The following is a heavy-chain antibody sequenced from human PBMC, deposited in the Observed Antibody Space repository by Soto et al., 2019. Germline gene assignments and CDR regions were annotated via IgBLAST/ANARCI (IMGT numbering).Heavy chain of an antibody. CDR2: IYYSGST. Sequence: SETLSLTCTVSGGSISSYYWSWIWQPPGKGLEWIGYIYYSGSTNYNPSLKSRVTISVDTSKNQFSLKLSSVTAADTAVYYCARHYYDILTGYGFYYMDVWGKGTTVTVSS. CDR1: GGSISSYY. D-gene: IGHD3-9*01. J-gene: IGHJ6*03. CDR3: ARHYYDILTGYGFYYMDV. V-gene: IGHV4-59*08.